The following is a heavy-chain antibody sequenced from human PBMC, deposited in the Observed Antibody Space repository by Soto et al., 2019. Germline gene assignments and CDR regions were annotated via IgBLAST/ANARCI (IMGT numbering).Heavy chain of an antibody. CDR1: GYTFTSYA. V-gene: IGHV1-3*01. J-gene: IGHJ4*02. Sequence: ASVKVSCKASGYTFTSYAMHWVRQAPGQRLEWMGWINAGNGNTKYSQKFQGRVTITRDTSASTAYMELSSLRSEDTAVYYCAREGDPWEPSRYYFDYWGQGTLVTVSS. D-gene: IGHD1-26*01. CDR3: AREGDPWEPSRYYFDY. CDR2: INAGNGNT.